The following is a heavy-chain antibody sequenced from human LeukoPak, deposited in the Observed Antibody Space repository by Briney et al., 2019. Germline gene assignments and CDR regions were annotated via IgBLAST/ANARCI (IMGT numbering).Heavy chain of an antibody. CDR1: GFIFRDVW. V-gene: IGHV3-15*01. J-gene: IGHJ4*02. Sequence: GGSLRLSCAGSGFIFRDVWMSWVRQAPGRGLEWVGRIKSKSDGGTIDYAAPVKGRVTMSRDDSKKTFSLEMNNLKTEDTGVYHCTTDPDYWGQGTLVTVSS. CDR2: IKSKSDGGTI. CDR3: TTDPDY.